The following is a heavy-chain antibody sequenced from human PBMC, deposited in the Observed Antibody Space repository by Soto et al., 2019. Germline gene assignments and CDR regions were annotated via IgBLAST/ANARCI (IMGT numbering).Heavy chain of an antibody. CDR1: GGSISSGGYY. CDR3: AKTTQYYYDSSGYYSYFDY. CDR2: IYYSGST. V-gene: IGHV4-31*03. D-gene: IGHD3-22*01. Sequence: TSETLSLTCTVSGGSISSGGYYWSWIRQHPGKGLEWIGYIYYSGSTYYNPSLKSRVTISVDTSKNQFSLKLSSVTAADTAVYYCAKTTQYYYDSSGYYSYFDYWGQGTLVTVSS. J-gene: IGHJ4*02.